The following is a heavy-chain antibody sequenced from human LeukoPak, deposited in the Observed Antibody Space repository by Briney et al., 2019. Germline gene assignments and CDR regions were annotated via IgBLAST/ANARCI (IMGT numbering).Heavy chain of an antibody. CDR1: GYTFTSYG. CDR3: ARDFYSITIFGVATSDNWFDP. CDR2: ISAYNGNT. Sequence: ASVKVSSKASGYTFTSYGISWVRQAPGQGLEWMGWISAYNGNTNYAQKLQGRVTMTTDTSTSTAYMELRSLRSDDTAVYYCARDFYSITIFGVATSDNWFDPWGQGTLVTVSS. J-gene: IGHJ5*02. V-gene: IGHV1-18*01. D-gene: IGHD3-3*01.